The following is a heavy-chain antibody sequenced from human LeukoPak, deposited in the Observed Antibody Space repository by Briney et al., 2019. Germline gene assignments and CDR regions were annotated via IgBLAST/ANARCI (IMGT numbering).Heavy chain of an antibody. Sequence: PGGSLRLTCAASGFTFSSYAMSWVRQAPGKGLEWVSAISGSGGSTYYADSVKGRFTISRDNSKNTLYLQMNSLRAEDTAVYYCAKKPSRVLRFLEWLAYFDYWGQGTLVTVSS. CDR1: GFTFSSYA. V-gene: IGHV3-23*01. D-gene: IGHD3-3*01. CDR2: ISGSGGST. CDR3: AKKPSRVLRFLEWLAYFDY. J-gene: IGHJ4*02.